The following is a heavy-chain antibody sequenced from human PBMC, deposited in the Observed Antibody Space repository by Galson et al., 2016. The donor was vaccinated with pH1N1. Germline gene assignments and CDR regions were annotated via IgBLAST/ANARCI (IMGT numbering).Heavy chain of an antibody. V-gene: IGHV3-30*02. CDR3: AKPRGISITVTYDAFDL. Sequence: SLRLSCAASGFTFSIYGIHWVRRAPGKGLDWVAFIRYDESRTFYGDSVKGRFTISRDNSQTTVYLQMNSLRHEDTAVYYCAKPRGISITVTYDAFDLWGQGTMVTVSS. J-gene: IGHJ3*01. D-gene: IGHD2/OR15-2a*01. CDR1: GFTFSIYG. CDR2: IRYDESRT.